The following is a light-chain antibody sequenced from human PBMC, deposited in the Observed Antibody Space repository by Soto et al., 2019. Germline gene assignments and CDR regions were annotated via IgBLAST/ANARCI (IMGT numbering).Light chain of an antibody. CDR2: EVS. V-gene: IGLV2-14*01. J-gene: IGLJ1*01. Sequence: QSALTQPASVSGSPGQSITISCTGTGSDVGGYDYVSWYQQFPGKAPKLMIYEVSNRPSGVSNRFSGSKSGNTASLTIAGLRAEDEADYYCCSYASSSSYVFGTGTKLTVL. CDR3: CSYASSSSYV. CDR1: GSDVGGYDY.